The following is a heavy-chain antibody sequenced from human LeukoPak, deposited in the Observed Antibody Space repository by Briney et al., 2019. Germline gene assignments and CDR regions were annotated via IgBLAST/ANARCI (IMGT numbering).Heavy chain of an antibody. Sequence: PSETLSLTCTVSGGSISSYYWSWIRQSPGKGLEWIGRIYTSGSTNYNPSLKSRVTISVDTSKNQFSLRLSSVTAADTAVYYCARGYFSGFYYMDVWGKGTTVTVSS. J-gene: IGHJ6*03. CDR3: ARGYFSGFYYMDV. D-gene: IGHD2-21*01. CDR2: IYTSGST. V-gene: IGHV4-4*07. CDR1: GGSISSYY.